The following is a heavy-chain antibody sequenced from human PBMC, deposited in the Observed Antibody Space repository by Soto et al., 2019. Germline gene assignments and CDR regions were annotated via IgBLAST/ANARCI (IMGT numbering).Heavy chain of an antibody. Sequence: GGSMRLSCAASGFTFDDYGMSWVRQAPGKGLEWVSGINWNGGSTGYADSVKGRFTISRDNAKNSLYLQMNSLRAEDTALYYCARLYSSGWYGPGRYWGQGTLVTVSS. J-gene: IGHJ4*02. V-gene: IGHV3-20*04. CDR1: GFTFDDYG. CDR2: INWNGGST. CDR3: ARLYSSGWYGPGRY. D-gene: IGHD6-19*01.